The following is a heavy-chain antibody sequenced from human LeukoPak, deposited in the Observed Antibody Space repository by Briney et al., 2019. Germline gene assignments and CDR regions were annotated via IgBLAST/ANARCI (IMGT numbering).Heavy chain of an antibody. V-gene: IGHV4-39*01. Sequence: SETLSLTCAVSGDSISNHIYYWDWIRQTPGKGLEWIGAVYYTGNAYYNPSLKGRVTISVDTSDNRFSLHLSSVNAADTAIYYCARLRALSGHRGAFDIWGQGTLVTVSS. J-gene: IGHJ3*02. CDR2: VYYTGNA. CDR3: ARLRALSGHRGAFDI. CDR1: GDSISNHIYY. D-gene: IGHD5/OR15-5a*01.